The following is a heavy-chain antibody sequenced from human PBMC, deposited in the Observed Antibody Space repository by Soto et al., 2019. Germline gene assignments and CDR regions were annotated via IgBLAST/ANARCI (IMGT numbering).Heavy chain of an antibody. CDR1: GGSFSGYY. CDR2: INHSGST. D-gene: IGHD3-3*01. V-gene: IGHV4-34*01. J-gene: IGHJ6*02. CDR3: ARVPRYYDFWSGYKPVYYYYGMDV. Sequence: PSETLSLTCAVYGGSFSGYYWSWIRQPPGNGLEWIGEINHSGSTNYNPSLKSRVTISVDTSKNQFSLKLSSVTAADTAVYYCARVPRYYDFWSGYKPVYYYYGMDVWGQGTTVTGSS.